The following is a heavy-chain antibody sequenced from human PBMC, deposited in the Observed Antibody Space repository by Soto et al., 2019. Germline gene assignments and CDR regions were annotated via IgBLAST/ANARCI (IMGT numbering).Heavy chain of an antibody. CDR2: IYYSGST. D-gene: IGHD2-15*01. CDR3: AGSTLVGPQFWFDP. Sequence: SETLSLTCSVSGGSISSGGYYWSWIRQHPGKGLEWIGYIYYSGSTYYNPSLKSRVTISVDTSKNQFSLKLSSVTAADTAVYHCAGSTLVGPQFWFDPWGQGTLVTVSS. V-gene: IGHV4-31*03. CDR1: GGSISSGGYY. J-gene: IGHJ5*02.